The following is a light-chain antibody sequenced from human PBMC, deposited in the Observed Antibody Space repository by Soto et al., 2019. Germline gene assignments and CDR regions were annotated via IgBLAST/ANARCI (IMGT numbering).Light chain of an antibody. CDR1: QNIVNW. CDR2: GAS. Sequence: DIQMTQSPSTLSPSVGDRVTITCRASQNIVNWLAWYQQKPGKATKILIYGASTLERGVPSRFSGSGSGTEFTLTITSLQPDDFATYYCQQYNIYSATFGQGTRLEIK. V-gene: IGKV1-5*01. CDR3: QQYNIYSAT. J-gene: IGKJ5*01.